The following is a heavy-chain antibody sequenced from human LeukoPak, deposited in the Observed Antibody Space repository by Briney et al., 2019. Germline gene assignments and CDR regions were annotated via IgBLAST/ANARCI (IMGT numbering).Heavy chain of an antibody. CDR3: VSAISGESV. CDR2: ISSSSSTI. CDR1: GFTFSSYG. J-gene: IGHJ4*02. D-gene: IGHD3-16*01. Sequence: GGSLRLSCAASGFTFSSYGMHWVRQAPGKGLEWVSYISSSSSTIYYADSVKGRFTISRDNAKNSLYLQMNSLKVEDTAIYYCVSAISGESVWGQGTLVTVSS. V-gene: IGHV3-48*01.